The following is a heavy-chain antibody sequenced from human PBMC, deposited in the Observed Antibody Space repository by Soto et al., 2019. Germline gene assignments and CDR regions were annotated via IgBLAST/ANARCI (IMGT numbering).Heavy chain of an antibody. CDR1: GFTFSSYG. J-gene: IGHJ6*02. CDR3: VKDGSAAGRYYYGMDV. V-gene: IGHV3-30*18. Sequence: QVQLVESGGGVVQPGRSLRLSCAASGFTFSSYGMHWVRQAPGKGLEWVAVISYDGSNKYYADSVKGRFTISRDNSKNTLYLQMNSLRAEDTAVYYCVKDGSAAGRYYYGMDVWGQGTTVTVSS. CDR2: ISYDGSNK. D-gene: IGHD6-13*01.